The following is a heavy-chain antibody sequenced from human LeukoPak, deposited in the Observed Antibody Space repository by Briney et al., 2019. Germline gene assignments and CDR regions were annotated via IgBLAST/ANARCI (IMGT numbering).Heavy chain of an antibody. D-gene: IGHD3-3*01. Sequence: ASVKVSCKASGYTFTGYYMHWVRQAPGQGLEWMGWINPNSGGTNYAQKFQGRVTMTRDTSISTAYMELSRLRSDDTAVYYCARGRNDDFWSGYVEILGYWGQGTLVTVSS. V-gene: IGHV1-2*02. CDR1: GYTFTGYY. CDR3: ARGRNDDFWSGYVEILGY. CDR2: INPNSGGT. J-gene: IGHJ4*02.